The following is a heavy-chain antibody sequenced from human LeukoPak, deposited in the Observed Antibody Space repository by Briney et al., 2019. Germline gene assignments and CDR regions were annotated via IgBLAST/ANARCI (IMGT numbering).Heavy chain of an antibody. CDR2: INHSGST. CDR1: GGSFSGYY. J-gene: IGHJ3*02. CDR3: ARGRVHIDAFDI. V-gene: IGHV4-34*01. D-gene: IGHD4/OR15-4a*01. Sequence: SETLSLTCDVYGGSFSGYYWSWIRQPPGKGLEWIGEINHSGSTNYNPSLKSRVTISVDTSKNQFSLKLSSVTAADTAVYYCARGRVHIDAFDIWGQGTMVTVSS.